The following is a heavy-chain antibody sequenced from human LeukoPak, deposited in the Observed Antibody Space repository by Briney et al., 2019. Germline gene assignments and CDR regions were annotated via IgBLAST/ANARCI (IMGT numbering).Heavy chain of an antibody. CDR1: GGSISSYY. J-gene: IGHJ4*02. D-gene: IGHD4-17*01. V-gene: IGHV4-4*07. Sequence: PSETLSLTCTVSGGSISSYYWSWIRQPAGEGLEWIGRLHTSGSTHYNPSLKRRVTMSVDTSKNQFSLKLSSVTAADTAVYYCARDFGYGDYFFDDWGQGTLVTVSS. CDR2: LHTSGST. CDR3: ARDFGYGDYFFDD.